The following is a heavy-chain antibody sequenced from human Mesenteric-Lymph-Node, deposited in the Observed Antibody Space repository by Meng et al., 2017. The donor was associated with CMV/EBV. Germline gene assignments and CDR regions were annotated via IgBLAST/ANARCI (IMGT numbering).Heavy chain of an antibody. J-gene: IGHJ4*02. CDR1: GYTFTSYG. CDR2: ISAYNGNT. D-gene: IGHD6-19*01. CDR3: ARDPGYSSGWPPDY. V-gene: IGHV1-18*04. Sequence: ASGYTFTSYGISWVRQAPGQGPEWMGWISAYNGNTNYAQKLQGRVTMTTDTSTSTAYMELRSLRSDDTAVYYCARDPGYSSGWPPDYWGQGTLVTVSS.